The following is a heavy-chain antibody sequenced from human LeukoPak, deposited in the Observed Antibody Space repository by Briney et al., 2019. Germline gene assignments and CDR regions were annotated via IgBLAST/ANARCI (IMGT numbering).Heavy chain of an antibody. J-gene: IGHJ4*02. CDR2: IYYSGST. CDR3: ARHRGGVDY. Sequence: SETLSLTCTVSGGSISSYYWSWIRQPPGKGLEWIGYIYYSGSTNYNPSLKSRVTISVDTSKNQSSLKLSSVTAADTAVYYCARHRGGVDYWGQGTLVTVSS. V-gene: IGHV4-59*08. CDR1: GGSISSYY. D-gene: IGHD3-16*01.